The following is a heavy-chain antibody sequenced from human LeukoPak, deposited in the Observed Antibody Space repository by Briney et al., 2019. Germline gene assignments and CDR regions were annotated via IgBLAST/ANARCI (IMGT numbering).Heavy chain of an antibody. CDR1: GYTFTSYG. CDR3: ARVGLAPGPGEGSGSYLYYYGMDV. CDR2: ISAHNGNT. J-gene: IGHJ6*02. Sequence: ASVKVSCKASGYTFTSYGISWVRQAPGQGLERMGGISAHNGNTNYAQKLQGRVTMTTDTSTSTANMELRSLRSVDTAVYYCARVGLAPGPGEGSGSYLYYYGMDVWGQGTTVTVSS. D-gene: IGHD3-10*01. V-gene: IGHV1-18*01.